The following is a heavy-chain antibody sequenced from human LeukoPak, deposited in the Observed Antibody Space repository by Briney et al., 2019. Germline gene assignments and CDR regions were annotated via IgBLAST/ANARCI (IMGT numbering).Heavy chain of an antibody. D-gene: IGHD2-2*01. CDR2: INPNSGGT. Sequence: ASVKVSCKASGYAFTGYYMHWVRQAPGQGLEWMGWINPNSGGTNYAQKFQGRVTMTRDTSISTAYMELSRLRSDDTAVHYCARDGGVVVVPAALDYWGQGTLVTVSS. CDR3: ARDGGVVVVPAALDY. J-gene: IGHJ4*02. CDR1: GYAFTGYY. V-gene: IGHV1-2*02.